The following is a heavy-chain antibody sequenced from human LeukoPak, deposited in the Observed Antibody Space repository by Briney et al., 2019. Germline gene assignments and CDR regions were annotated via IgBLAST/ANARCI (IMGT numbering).Heavy chain of an antibody. CDR1: GGTFSSYA. CDR3: ARFRIAAAGISFGY. J-gene: IGHJ4*02. Sequence: VASVKVSCKASGGTFSSYAISWVRQAPGQGLEWMGRIIPIFGTANYAQKFQGRVTITTDESTSTAYMELSSLRSEDTAVYYCARFRIAAAGISFGYWGQGTLVTVSS. D-gene: IGHD6-13*01. CDR2: IIPIFGTA. V-gene: IGHV1-69*05.